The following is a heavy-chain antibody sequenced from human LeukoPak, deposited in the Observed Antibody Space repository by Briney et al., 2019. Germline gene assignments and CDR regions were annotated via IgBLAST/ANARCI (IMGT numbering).Heavy chain of an antibody. D-gene: IGHD3-10*01. CDR1: GGSINSY. J-gene: IGHJ4*02. V-gene: IGHV4-4*07. CDR2: ISGSGTI. Sequence: SETLSLTCTVSGGSINSYWSWIRQPAGKGLEWIGRISGSGTITYNPALQSRLSISIDTSKNQFSLKLMSVTAADTAVYYCARAPALYGSGSYPFDYWGQGTLVTVSS. CDR3: ARAPALYGSGSYPFDY.